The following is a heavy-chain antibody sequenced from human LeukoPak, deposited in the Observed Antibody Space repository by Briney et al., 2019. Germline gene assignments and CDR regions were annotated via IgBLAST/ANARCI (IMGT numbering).Heavy chain of an antibody. CDR3: ATYTHWVAGDV. CDR2: MNQDGSAK. V-gene: IGHV3-7*01. CDR1: GFTFSDSW. Sequence: GGSLRLSCAASGFTFSDSWMSWVRQAPGKGLEWVANMNQDGSAKGYVDSVKGRFTISRDNARNSLYLQMSSLRPEDTAVYYCATYTHWVAGDVWGQGTTVTVS. D-gene: IGHD3-16*01. J-gene: IGHJ6*02.